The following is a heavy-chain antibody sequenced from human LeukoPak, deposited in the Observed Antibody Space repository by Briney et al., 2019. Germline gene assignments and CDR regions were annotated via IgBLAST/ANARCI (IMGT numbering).Heavy chain of an antibody. CDR1: GGSISSGGYY. Sequence: PSETLSLTCTVSGGSISSGGYYWSWIRQHPGKGLEWIGYIYYSGSTNYNPSLKSRVTISVDTSKNQFSLKLSSVTAADTAVYYCARDRRVGANPSHYYGMDVWGQGTTVTVSS. D-gene: IGHD1-26*01. CDR3: ARDRRVGANPSHYYGMDV. CDR2: IYYSGST. V-gene: IGHV4-61*08. J-gene: IGHJ6*02.